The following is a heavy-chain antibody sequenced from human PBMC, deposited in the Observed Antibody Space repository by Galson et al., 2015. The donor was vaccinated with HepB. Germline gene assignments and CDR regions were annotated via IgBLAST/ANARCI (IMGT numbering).Heavy chain of an antibody. D-gene: IGHD3-3*01. CDR2: IYYSGSA. J-gene: IGHJ6*02. Sequence: TLSLTCAVSGGSISSGDFRWSWIRQPPGKGLEWIGYIYYSGSAHYNSSLKSRLTITVDTSKNHFSLKLTSVTAADTAVYYCARGNEFWSGSGYYGLDVWGQGTTVTVSS. V-gene: IGHV4-30-4*01. CDR1: GGSISSGDFR. CDR3: ARGNEFWSGSGYYGLDV.